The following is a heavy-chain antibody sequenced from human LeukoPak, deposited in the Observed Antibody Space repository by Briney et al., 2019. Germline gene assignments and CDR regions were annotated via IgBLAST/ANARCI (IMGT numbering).Heavy chain of an antibody. V-gene: IGHV1-69*13. CDR3: AREEDGSSGYYYVNFQH. D-gene: IGHD3-22*01. CDR2: IIPIFGTA. CDR1: GGTFSSYA. J-gene: IGHJ1*01. Sequence: SVKVSCKASGGTFSSYAISWVRQAPGQGLEWMGGIIPIFGTANYAQKFQGRVTITADESTSTAYMELSSPRSEDTAVYYCAREEDGSSGYYYVNFQHWGQGTLVTVSS.